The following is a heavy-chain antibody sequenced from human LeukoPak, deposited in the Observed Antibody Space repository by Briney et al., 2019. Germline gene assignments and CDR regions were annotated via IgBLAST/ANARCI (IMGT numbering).Heavy chain of an antibody. Sequence: SETLSLTCAVYGGSFSGHYWSWIRQPPGKGLEWIGEVIHSGGTSYNPSLKSRVTISVDTSKNQFSLKLSSVTAADTAVYYCARHSYYGGMDVWGQGTTVTVSS. D-gene: IGHD4-17*01. CDR3: ARHSYYGGMDV. CDR1: GGSFSGHY. J-gene: IGHJ6*02. V-gene: IGHV4-34*12. CDR2: VIHSGGT.